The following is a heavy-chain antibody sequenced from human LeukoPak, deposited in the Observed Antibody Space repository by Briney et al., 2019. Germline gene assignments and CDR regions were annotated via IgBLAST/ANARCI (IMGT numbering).Heavy chain of an antibody. CDR2: ISSSSSTI. Sequence: HPGGSLRLSCAASGFTFSSYEMNWVRQAPGKGLEWVSYISSSSSTIYYADSVKGRFTISRDNAKNSLYLQMNSLRAEDTALYYCARDPSSWYYYYMDVWGKGTTVTVSS. V-gene: IGHV3-48*01. CDR1: GFTFSSYE. J-gene: IGHJ6*03. D-gene: IGHD6-13*01. CDR3: ARDPSSWYYYYMDV.